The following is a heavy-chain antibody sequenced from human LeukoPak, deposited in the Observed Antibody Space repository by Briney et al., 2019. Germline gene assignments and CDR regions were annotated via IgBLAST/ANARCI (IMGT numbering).Heavy chain of an antibody. V-gene: IGHV3-48*03. D-gene: IGHD3-10*02. CDR1: GFTFSSYE. J-gene: IGHJ6*04. CDR3: AELGITMIGGV. CDR2: ISSSGSTI. Sequence: GGSLRLSCAASGFTFSSYEMTWVRKAPGQGLELVSYISSSGSTIYYADSVKGRFTISRDNAKNSLYLQMNSLRAEDTAVYYCAELGITMIGGVWGKGTTVTISS.